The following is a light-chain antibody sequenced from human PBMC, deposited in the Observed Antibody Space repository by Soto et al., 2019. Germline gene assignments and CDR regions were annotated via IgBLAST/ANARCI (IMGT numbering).Light chain of an antibody. CDR2: DVS. CDR1: SSDVGGYNY. J-gene: IGLJ1*01. CDR3: CSYAGTYTV. Sequence: QSALTQPRSVSGSPGQSVTISCTGTSSDVGGYNYVSWYQQHPGKAPKLMIYDVSKRPSGVPDRFSGSKSGNTASLTISGLQAEDEADYYCCSYAGTYTVFGPGTQLTVL. V-gene: IGLV2-11*01.